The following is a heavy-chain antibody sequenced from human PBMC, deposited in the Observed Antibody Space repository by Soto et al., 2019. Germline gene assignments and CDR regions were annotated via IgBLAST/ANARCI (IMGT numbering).Heavy chain of an antibody. CDR2: IYHSGST. V-gene: IGHV4-30-2*01. J-gene: IGHJ6*02. Sequence: SETLSLTCAVSGGSISSGGYSWSWIRQPPGKGLEWIGYIYHSGSTYYNPSLKSRVTISVDRSKNQFSLKLSSVTAADTAVYYWARGQGGTYYYYGMDVWGQGTTVTVSS. CDR3: ARGQGGTYYYYGMDV. CDR1: GGSISSGGYS. D-gene: IGHD2-15*01.